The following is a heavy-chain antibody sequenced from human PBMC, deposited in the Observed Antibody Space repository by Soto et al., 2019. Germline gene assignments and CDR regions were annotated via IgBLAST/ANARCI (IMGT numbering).Heavy chain of an antibody. CDR2: IKQDGSEK. V-gene: IGHV3-7*01. D-gene: IGHD6-19*01. CDR3: ARTSGIAVAVAFDY. J-gene: IGHJ4*02. CDR1: GFTFSSYW. Sequence: EVQLVESGGGLVQPGGSLRLSCAASGFTFSSYWMSWVRQAPGKGLEWVANIKQDGSEKYYVDSVKGRFTISRDNAKNSLYLQMNRLRAEDTAVYYCARTSGIAVAVAFDYWGQGTLVTVSS.